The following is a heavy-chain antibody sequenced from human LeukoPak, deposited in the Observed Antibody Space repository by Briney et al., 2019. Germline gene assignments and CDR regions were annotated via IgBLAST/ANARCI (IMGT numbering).Heavy chain of an antibody. CDR3: AVWSNYYTSAFDT. Sequence: SETLSLTCTVSGGSISSGSDYWSWIRQPAGKGLEWIGRIYSSGSTDYNPSLKSRVTISMDTSKNQFSLKLSSVTAADTAVYYCAVWSNYYTSAFDTWGQGTMVTVSS. CDR2: IYSSGST. J-gene: IGHJ3*02. V-gene: IGHV4-61*02. CDR1: GGSISSGSDY. D-gene: IGHD3-3*01.